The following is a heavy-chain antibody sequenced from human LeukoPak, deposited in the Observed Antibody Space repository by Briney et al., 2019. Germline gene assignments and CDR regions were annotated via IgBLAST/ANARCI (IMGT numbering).Heavy chain of an antibody. V-gene: IGHV1-2*02. CDR1: GYTFTGYY. J-gene: IGHJ4*02. CDR3: AREFVVVPAAIWSY. CDR2: INPNSSGT. D-gene: IGHD2-2*01. Sequence: SXXVSCKASGYTFTGYYMHWVRQAPGQGLEWMGWINPNSSGTNYAQKFQGRVTMTRDTSISTAYMELSRLRSVDTAVYYCAREFVVVPAAIWSYWGQGTLVTVSS.